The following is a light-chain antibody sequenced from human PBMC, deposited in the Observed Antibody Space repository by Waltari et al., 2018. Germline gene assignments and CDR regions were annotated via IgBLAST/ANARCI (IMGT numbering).Light chain of an antibody. J-gene: IGKJ1*01. Sequence: EIVMTQSPATLSVSPGERATLFCRASQSVRSKLAWYQQKPGQAPRLLIYGASTRATGIPARFSGSGSGTEFTLTISSLQSEDFAVYYCQQYGSSPRTFGQGTKVEIK. V-gene: IGKV3-15*01. CDR3: QQYGSSPRT. CDR1: QSVRSK. CDR2: GAS.